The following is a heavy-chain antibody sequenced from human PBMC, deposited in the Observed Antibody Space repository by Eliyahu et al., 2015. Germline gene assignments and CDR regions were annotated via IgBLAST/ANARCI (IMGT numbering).Heavy chain of an antibody. D-gene: IGHD1-14*01. Sequence: QVQLQESGPGLVKPSQTLSLTCTVXGGSISXXGYYWSWIRQHPGKGLEWIGYIYYSGSTYYNPSLKSRVTISVDTSKNQFSLKLSSVTAADTAVYYCARGEYNWNHPGIFDYWGQGTLVTVSS. V-gene: IGHV4-31*03. CDR3: ARGEYNWNHPGIFDY. CDR1: GGSISXXGYY. CDR2: IYYSGST. J-gene: IGHJ4*02.